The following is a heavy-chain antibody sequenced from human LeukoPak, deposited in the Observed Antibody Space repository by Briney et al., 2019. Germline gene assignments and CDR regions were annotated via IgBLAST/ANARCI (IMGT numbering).Heavy chain of an antibody. V-gene: IGHV1-18*01. D-gene: IGHD5-12*01. CDR3: ARLKWLRLIDY. J-gene: IGHJ4*02. CDR2: ISAYNGNT. Sequence: GASVKVSCKASGYTFTSYGISWVRQAPGQGLEWMGWISAYNGNTNYAQKLQGRVTMTTDTSTNTAYMELTSLRSDDTAVYYCARLKWLRLIDYWGQGTLVAVSS. CDR1: GYTFTSYG.